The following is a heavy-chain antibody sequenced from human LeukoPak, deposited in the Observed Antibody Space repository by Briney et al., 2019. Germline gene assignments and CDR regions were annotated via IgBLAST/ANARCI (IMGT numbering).Heavy chain of an antibody. CDR3: AKDRRGYHYGSGRPYYYYGMDV. CDR2: ISGSGGST. CDR1: GFTFSSYA. D-gene: IGHD3-10*01. Sequence: GSLRLSCEASGFTFSSYAMHWVRQAPGKGLEWVSAISGSGGSTYYADSVRGRFTISRDNSKNTLYLQMNSLRAEDTAVYYCAKDRRGYHYGSGRPYYYYGMDVWGQGTTVTVSS. J-gene: IGHJ6*02. V-gene: IGHV3-23*01.